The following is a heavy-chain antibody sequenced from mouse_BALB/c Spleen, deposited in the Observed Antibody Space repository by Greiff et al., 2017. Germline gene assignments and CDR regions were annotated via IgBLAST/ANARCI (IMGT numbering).Heavy chain of an antibody. J-gene: IGHJ1*01. CDR1: GYTFTSYV. CDR2: INPYNDGT. V-gene: IGHV1-14*01. D-gene: IGHD1-1*01. Sequence: EVQLQESGPELVKPGASVKMSCKASGYTFTSYVMHWVKQKPGQGLEWIGYINPYNDGTKYNEKFKGKATLTSDKSSSTAYMELSSLTSEDSAVYYCARDYGSSLWYFDVWGAGTTVTVSS. CDR3: ARDYGSSLWYFDV.